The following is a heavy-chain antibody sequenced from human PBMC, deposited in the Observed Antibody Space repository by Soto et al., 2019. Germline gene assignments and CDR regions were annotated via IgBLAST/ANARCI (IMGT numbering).Heavy chain of an antibody. Sequence: GVSQRLSCAASGFTCSSYAISWVRQAQGKGLEWVSAISGSGGSTYYADSVKGRFTISRDNSKNTLYLQMNSLRAEDTAVYYCAKDLSIAARPIYYYYYGMDVWGQGTTVTISS. CDR3: AKDLSIAARPIYYYYYGMDV. V-gene: IGHV3-23*01. J-gene: IGHJ6*02. D-gene: IGHD6-6*01. CDR1: GFTCSSYA. CDR2: ISGSGGST.